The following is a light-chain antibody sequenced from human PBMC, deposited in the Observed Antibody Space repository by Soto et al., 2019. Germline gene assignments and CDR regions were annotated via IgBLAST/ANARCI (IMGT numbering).Light chain of an antibody. CDR3: QQRNNWPIT. CDR1: PSVSSY. CDR2: DAS. Sequence: EIVLTQSPATLSLSPGERATLSFRASPSVSSYLAWYQQKPGQAPRLLIYDASNRATGIPVRFSGSGSGTDFTLTISSLEPEDFALYYCQQRNNWPITFGQGTRLEIK. J-gene: IGKJ5*01. V-gene: IGKV3-11*01.